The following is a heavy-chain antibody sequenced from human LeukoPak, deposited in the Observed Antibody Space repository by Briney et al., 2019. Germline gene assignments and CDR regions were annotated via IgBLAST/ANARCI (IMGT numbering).Heavy chain of an antibody. CDR3: ARVRTGYYLYYFDY. V-gene: IGHV3-7*01. J-gene: IGHJ4*02. D-gene: IGHD3/OR15-3a*01. Sequence: GESLRLSCAASGFTFSSYWMTWVRQAPGKGLEWVANIKQDGSAIYYVDSVKGRFTISRDNAKNSLYLQMNSLTVEDTAVYYCARVRTGYYLYYFDYWGQGTLVTVSS. CDR1: GFTFSSYW. CDR2: IKQDGSAI.